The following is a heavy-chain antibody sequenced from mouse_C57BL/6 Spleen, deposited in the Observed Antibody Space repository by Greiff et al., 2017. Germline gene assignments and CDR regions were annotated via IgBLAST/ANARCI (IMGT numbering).Heavy chain of an antibody. CDR3: AREGAMDY. Sequence: VQLQQSGPELVKPGASVKISCKASGYTFTDYYMNWVKQSHGKSLEWIGDINPNNGGTSYNQKFKGKATLTVDKSSSTAYMELRSLTSEDSAVYYCAREGAMDYWGQGNSVTVSS. V-gene: IGHV1-26*01. J-gene: IGHJ4*01. CDR2: INPNNGGT. CDR1: GYTFTDYY.